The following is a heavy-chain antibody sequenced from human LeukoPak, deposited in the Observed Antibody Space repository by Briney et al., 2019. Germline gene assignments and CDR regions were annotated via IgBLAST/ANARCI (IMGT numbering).Heavy chain of an antibody. CDR2: IYYSGST. Sequence: SETLSLTCTVSGGSISSYYWSWIRQPPGEGLEWIGYIYYSGSTNYNPSLKSRVTTSVDTSKNQFSLKLSSVTAADTAVYYCAREVLWFGEKNWFDPWGQGTLVTVSS. J-gene: IGHJ5*02. CDR1: GGSISSYY. CDR3: AREVLWFGEKNWFDP. D-gene: IGHD3-10*01. V-gene: IGHV4-59*12.